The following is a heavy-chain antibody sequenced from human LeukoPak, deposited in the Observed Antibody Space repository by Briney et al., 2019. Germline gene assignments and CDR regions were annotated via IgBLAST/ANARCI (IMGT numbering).Heavy chain of an antibody. Sequence: GRSLRLSCTASGFPFSGYGMHWVRQAPGKGPEWVAAISSDGSKKDYADSVKGRFSTSRDKSKNTLYLQMNSLRPEDTAVYYCATEYDNLDDYFDYWGQGTLVIVSS. CDR1: GFPFSGYG. CDR3: ATEYDNLDDYFDY. D-gene: IGHD1-1*01. J-gene: IGHJ4*02. V-gene: IGHV3-30*03. CDR2: ISSDGSKK.